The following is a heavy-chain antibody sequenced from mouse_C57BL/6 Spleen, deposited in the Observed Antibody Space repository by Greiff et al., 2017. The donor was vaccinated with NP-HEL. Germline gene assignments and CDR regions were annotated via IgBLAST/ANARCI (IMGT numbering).Heavy chain of an antibody. D-gene: IGHD1-1*01. CDR1: GFNIKDDY. Sequence: EVKLMESGAELVRPGASVKLSCTASGFNIKDDYMHWVKQRPEQGLEWIGWIDPENGDTEYASKFQGKATITAGTSSNTAYLQLSSLTSEDTAVYYCTPRQKYYGSSLFAYWGQGTLVTVSA. CDR3: TPRQKYYGSSLFAY. CDR2: IDPENGDT. J-gene: IGHJ3*01. V-gene: IGHV14-4*01.